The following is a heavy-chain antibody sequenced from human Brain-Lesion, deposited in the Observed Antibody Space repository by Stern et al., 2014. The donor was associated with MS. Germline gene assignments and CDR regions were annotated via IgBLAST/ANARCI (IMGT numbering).Heavy chain of an antibody. D-gene: IGHD6-13*01. J-gene: IGHJ4*02. V-gene: IGHV4-4*02. CDR3: ARFPASRPHVFDS. CDR1: GGSISSSNW. Sequence: DQLVESGPGLVKPSGTLSLTCAVSGGSISSSNWWSWVRQSPGKGLEWIGESDHSGSTIYNPSLKSRVTVSVDKSKKRSSLNMRSVTAADTAVYFCARFPASRPHVFDSWGQGTLVTVSS. CDR2: SDHSGST.